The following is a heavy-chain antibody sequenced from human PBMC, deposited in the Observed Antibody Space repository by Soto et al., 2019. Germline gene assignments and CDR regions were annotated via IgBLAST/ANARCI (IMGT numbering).Heavy chain of an antibody. V-gene: IGHV4-34*01. CDR3: ARADGVVVPANWFDP. J-gene: IGHJ5*02. Sequence: SETLSLTCAVYGGSFSGYYWSWIRQPPGKGLEWIGEINHSGSTNYNPSLKSRVTISVDTSKNQFSLKLSSVTAADTAVYYCARADGVVVPANWFDPWGQGTLVTVSS. CDR2: INHSGST. CDR1: GGSFSGYY. D-gene: IGHD2-2*01.